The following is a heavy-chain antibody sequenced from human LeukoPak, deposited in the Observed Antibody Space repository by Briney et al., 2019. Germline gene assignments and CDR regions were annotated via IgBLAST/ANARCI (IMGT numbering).Heavy chain of an antibody. CDR2: TSAYNGNT. J-gene: IGHJ5*02. CDR3: ARRDDYGDYGWFDP. D-gene: IGHD4-17*01. V-gene: IGHV1-18*01. CDR1: GYTFTSYG. Sequence: ASVKVSCKASGYTFTSYGISWVRQAPGQGLEWMGWTSAYNGNTNYAQKLQGRVTMTTDTSTSTAYMELRSLRSDDTAVYYCARRDDYGDYGWFDPWGQGTLVTVSS.